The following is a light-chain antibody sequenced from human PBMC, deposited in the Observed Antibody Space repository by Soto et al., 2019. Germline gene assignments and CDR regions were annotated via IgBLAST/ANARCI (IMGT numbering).Light chain of an antibody. CDR1: SSSIGSNT. J-gene: IGLJ2*01. V-gene: IGLV1-44*01. CDR2: GHN. CDR3: AAWDDSLNGRV. Sequence: QPVLTQPPSASGTPGQRVTISCSGSSSSIGSNTVNWYQQLPGTAPKLLIYGHNQRPSGVPDRFSGPRSGTSASLAISGLQSEDEADYYCAAWDDSLNGRVFGGGTKLTVL.